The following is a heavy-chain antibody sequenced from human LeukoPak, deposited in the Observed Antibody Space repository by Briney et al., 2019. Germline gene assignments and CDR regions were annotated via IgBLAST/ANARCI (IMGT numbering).Heavy chain of an antibody. J-gene: IGHJ4*02. V-gene: IGHV1-2*02. CDR1: GYTFTGYY. Sequence: ASVKASCKASGYTFTGYYMHWVRQAPGQGLEWMGWINPNSGGTNYAQKFQGRVTMTRDTSISTAYMELSRLRSDDTAVYYCAREGVGYYYDGSGYGKDYWGQGTLVTVSS. D-gene: IGHD3-22*01. CDR2: INPNSGGT. CDR3: AREGVGYYYDGSGYGKDY.